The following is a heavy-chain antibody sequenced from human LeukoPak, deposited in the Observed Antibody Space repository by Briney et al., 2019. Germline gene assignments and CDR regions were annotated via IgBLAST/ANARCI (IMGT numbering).Heavy chain of an antibody. CDR1: GFTFSSYA. CDR2: LSGSGITT. V-gene: IGHV3-23*01. Sequence: GGSLRLSCAASGFTFSSYAMSWVRQARGKGLEWVSTLSGSGITTYYADFVKGRFTISRDNSKNTLYLQMNSLRAEDTAVYYCAKGIYSSGWSYFDYWGHGTLVTVSS. J-gene: IGHJ4*01. D-gene: IGHD6-19*01. CDR3: AKGIYSSGWSYFDY.